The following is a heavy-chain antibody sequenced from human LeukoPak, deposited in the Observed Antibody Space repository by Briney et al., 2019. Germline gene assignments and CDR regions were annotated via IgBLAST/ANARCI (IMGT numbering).Heavy chain of an antibody. V-gene: IGHV4-61*02. CDR3: ARTAYGSGSYP. CDR1: GDSISSGDYY. Sequence: SETLSLTCTVSGDSISSGDYYWSWIRQPAGKGLEWIGRISSSGSTNYNPSLKSRVTISVDTSKNQFSLKLSSVTAADTAVYYCARTAYGSGSYPWGQGTLVTVSS. J-gene: IGHJ5*02. CDR2: ISSSGST. D-gene: IGHD3-10*01.